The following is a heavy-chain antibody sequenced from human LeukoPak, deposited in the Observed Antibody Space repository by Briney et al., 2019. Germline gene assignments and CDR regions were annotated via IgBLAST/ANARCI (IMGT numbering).Heavy chain of an antibody. CDR2: ISYDGSNK. CDR1: GFTFSSYA. D-gene: IGHD4-17*01. J-gene: IGHJ4*02. CDR3: AKGEAYGDDPFDY. V-gene: IGHV3-30-3*01. Sequence: GRSLRLSCAASGFTFSSYAMHWVRQAPGKGLEWVAVISYDGSNKYYADSVKGRFTISRDNSKNTLYLQMNSLRAEDTAVYYCAKGEAYGDDPFDYWGQGTLVTVSS.